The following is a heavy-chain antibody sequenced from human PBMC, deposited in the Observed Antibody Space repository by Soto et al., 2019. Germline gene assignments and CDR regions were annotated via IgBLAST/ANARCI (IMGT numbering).Heavy chain of an antibody. D-gene: IGHD5-18*01. CDR2: VYSSGST. CDR3: AGAWIQLWLAGGGYGMDV. J-gene: IGHJ6*02. Sequence: LSLTCTVSGDSITSYNWNWLRQPPGKALEWIGYVYSSGSTYYNPSLKSRVTISVDTSKNQFSLKLSSVTAADTAVYYCAGAWIQLWLAGGGYGMDVWGQGTTVTVLL. V-gene: IGHV4-4*08. CDR1: GDSITSYN.